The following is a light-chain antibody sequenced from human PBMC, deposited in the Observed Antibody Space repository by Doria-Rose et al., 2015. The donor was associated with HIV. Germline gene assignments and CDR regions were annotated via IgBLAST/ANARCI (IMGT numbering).Light chain of an antibody. CDR2: DVT. CDR1: SSDVGYYKY. Sequence: QSVLTQPASVSGSPGQSITISRTGTSSDVGYYKYVSWYQQYPGKAPKLIISDVTKRPSGVSDRFSGSKSGNTASLTTSGLQAEDEAEYFCSSYTSGTSFVFGGGTKLTV. CDR3: SSYTSGTSFV. J-gene: IGLJ2*01. V-gene: IGLV2-14*03.